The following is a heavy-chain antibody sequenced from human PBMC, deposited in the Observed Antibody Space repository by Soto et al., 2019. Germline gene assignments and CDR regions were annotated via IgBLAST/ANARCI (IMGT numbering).Heavy chain of an antibody. Sequence: QVQLVQSGAEVKKPGASVKVSCKASGYDFSSYGISWVRQAPGQGLEWKGWISASNGNRDYAQQFQGRVTMTSDTSRTTAYMDLRSLRSDDTAVYYGVRDPQRNNYWGQGTLFNVSS. CDR1: GYDFSSYG. D-gene: IGHD2-2*01. CDR3: VRDPQRNNY. J-gene: IGHJ4*02. CDR2: ISASNGNR. V-gene: IGHV1-18*04.